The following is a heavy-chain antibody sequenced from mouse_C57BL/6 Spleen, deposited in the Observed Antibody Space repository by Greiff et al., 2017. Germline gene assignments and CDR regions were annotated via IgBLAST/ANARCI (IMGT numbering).Heavy chain of an antibody. Sequence: VQLQQSGPELVKPGASVKISCKASGYSFTSYYIHWVKPRPGQGLEWIGWIYPGSGNTKYNEKFKGKATLTADTSSSTAYMQLSSLTSEDSAVYYCARTVVATRYFDYWGQGTTLTVSS. CDR1: GYSFTSYY. V-gene: IGHV1-66*01. CDR3: ARTVVATRYFDY. D-gene: IGHD1-1*01. CDR2: IYPGSGNT. J-gene: IGHJ2*01.